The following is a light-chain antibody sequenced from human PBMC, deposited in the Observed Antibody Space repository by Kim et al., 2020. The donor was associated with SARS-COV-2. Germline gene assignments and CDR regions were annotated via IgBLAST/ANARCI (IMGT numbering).Light chain of an antibody. Sequence: DIVMTQSPDSLAVSLGERATINCRSSQSVLHSSNSNNYLDWYQQKPGQPPKLLIYWASTRESGVPDRFSGSGSGSDFTLTISSLQAEDVAVYYCQQYYSTPYTFGQGTKLEI. CDR1: QSVLHSSNSNNY. CDR2: WAS. J-gene: IGKJ2*01. CDR3: QQYYSTPYT. V-gene: IGKV4-1*01.